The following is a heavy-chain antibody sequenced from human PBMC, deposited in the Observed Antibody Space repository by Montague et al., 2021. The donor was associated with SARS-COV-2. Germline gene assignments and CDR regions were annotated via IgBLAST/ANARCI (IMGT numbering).Heavy chain of an antibody. CDR2: IYYSGST. J-gene: IGHJ4*02. D-gene: IGHD6-13*01. CDR3: AREGEGYSSSWWIDY. V-gene: IGHV4-59*01. CDR1: GGSISSYY. Sequence: TLSLTCTVSGGSISSYYWSWIRQPPGKGLEWIGYIYYSGSTNYNPSLKSRVTISVDTSKNQFSLKLSSVTAADTAVYYCAREGEGYSSSWWIDYWGQGTLVTVSS.